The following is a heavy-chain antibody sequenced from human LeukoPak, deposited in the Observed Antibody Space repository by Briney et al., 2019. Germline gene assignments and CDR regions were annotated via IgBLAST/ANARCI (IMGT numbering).Heavy chain of an antibody. Sequence: PGRSLRLSCAASGFTFSSYGMHWVRQAPGKGLEWVAVISYDGSNKYYADSVKGRFTISRDNSKNTLYLQMNSLRAEDTAVYYCAKASELEMATISSHGYYFDYWGQGTLVTVSS. CDR1: GFTFSSYG. V-gene: IGHV3-30*18. CDR2: ISYDGSNK. CDR3: AKASELEMATISSHGYYFDY. J-gene: IGHJ4*02. D-gene: IGHD5-24*01.